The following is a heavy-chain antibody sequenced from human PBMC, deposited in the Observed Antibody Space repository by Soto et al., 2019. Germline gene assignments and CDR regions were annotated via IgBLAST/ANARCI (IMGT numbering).Heavy chain of an antibody. CDR1: GFTFSSYA. J-gene: IGHJ5*02. V-gene: IGHV3-23*01. Sequence: GGSLRLSCAASGFTFSSYAMSWVRQAPGKGLEWVSAISGSGGSTYYADSVKGRFTISRYNSKNTLYLQMNSLRAEDTAVYYCAKDPPMYYYDSSGYYYDWFDPWGQGTLVTVSS. D-gene: IGHD3-22*01. CDR3: AKDPPMYYYDSSGYYYDWFDP. CDR2: ISGSGGST.